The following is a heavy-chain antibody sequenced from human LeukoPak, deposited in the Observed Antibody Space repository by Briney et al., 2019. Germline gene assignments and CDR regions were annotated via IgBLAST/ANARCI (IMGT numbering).Heavy chain of an antibody. D-gene: IGHD2-2*01. V-gene: IGHV4-31*03. CDR1: SASITSGAYY. J-gene: IGHJ4*02. CDR2: SSYSGSA. Sequence: PSETLSLTCTVSSASITSGAYYWTWIRQHPGEGLEWIGYSSYSGSAYYNPSLKSRVTISVDTSKSQLSLKLSSVTAADTAVYYCARYYCASSRCPGVDYWGQGTLVTVSS. CDR3: ARYYCASSRCPGVDY.